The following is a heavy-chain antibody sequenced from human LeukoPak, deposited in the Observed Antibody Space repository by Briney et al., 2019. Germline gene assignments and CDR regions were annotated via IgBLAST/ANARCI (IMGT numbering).Heavy chain of an antibody. D-gene: IGHD3-10*01. CDR1: GFFFDSYS. CDR3: TRETYYYASGN. Sequence: GGSLTLSCAASGFFFDSYSLNWVRQAPGKGLEWVSYISGSGSFIYYSDSVKGRFAVSRDNAKNSVYLQMNSLRAEDTAVYYCTRETYYYASGNWGQGTLVTVSS. V-gene: IGHV3-21*05. CDR2: ISGSGSFI. J-gene: IGHJ4*02.